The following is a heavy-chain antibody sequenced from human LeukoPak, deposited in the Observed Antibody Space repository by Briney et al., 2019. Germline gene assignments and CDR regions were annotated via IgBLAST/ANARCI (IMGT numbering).Heavy chain of an antibody. Sequence: ASVKVSCKTSGYTFTGYYIHWVRQAPGQGLEWMGWMNSHSGGTKYGQTYQGRVTMTRDTSINTAYLDLNRLTSDDTAEYYCTRGGESAGTQTNFDNWGQGTLVIVSS. V-gene: IGHV1-2*02. D-gene: IGHD6-13*01. CDR1: GYTFTGYY. CDR3: TRGGESAGTQTNFDN. CDR2: MNSHSGGT. J-gene: IGHJ4*02.